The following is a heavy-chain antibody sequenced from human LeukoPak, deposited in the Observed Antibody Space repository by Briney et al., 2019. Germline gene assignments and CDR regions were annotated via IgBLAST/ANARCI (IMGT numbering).Heavy chain of an antibody. V-gene: IGHV3-48*04. J-gene: IGHJ5*02. CDR2: ISSSGSTI. CDR3: ARDFTVYYGSGSREVFDP. Sequence: PGGSLRLSCAASGFTFSSYGMSWVRQAPGKGLEWVSYISSSGSTIYYADSVKGRFTISRDNAKNSLYLQMNSLRAEDTAVYYCARDFTVYYGSGSREVFDPWGQGTLVTVSS. CDR1: GFTFSSYG. D-gene: IGHD3-10*01.